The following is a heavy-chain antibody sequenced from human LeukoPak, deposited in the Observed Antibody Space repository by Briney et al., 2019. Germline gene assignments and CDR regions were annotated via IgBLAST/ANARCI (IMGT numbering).Heavy chain of an antibody. CDR1: GFTFSSYW. D-gene: IGHD3-22*01. V-gene: IGHV3-43*02. CDR2: ISGDGGST. Sequence: GGSLRLSCAASGFTFSSYWMHWVRQAPGKGLEWVSLISGDGGSTYYADPVKGRFTISRDNGKNSLYLQMNSLRTEDTALYYCAKDYYDSSGYDYLPGGWGQGTLVTVSS. J-gene: IGHJ4*02. CDR3: AKDYYDSSGYDYLPGG.